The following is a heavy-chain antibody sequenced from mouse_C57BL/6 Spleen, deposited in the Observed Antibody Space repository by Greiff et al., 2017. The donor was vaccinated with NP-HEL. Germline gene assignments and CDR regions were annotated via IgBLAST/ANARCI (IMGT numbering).Heavy chain of an antibody. V-gene: IGHV1-80*01. CDR1: GYAFTSYW. Sequence: QVQLQQSGAELVKPGASVKISCKASGYAFTSYWMNWVKQRPGKGLEWIGQIYPGDGDTNYNGKFKGKATLTADKSSSTAYMQLSSLTSEDSAVYFCARDRDYYYGSSGVDYWGQGTTLTVSS. D-gene: IGHD1-1*01. CDR2: IYPGDGDT. CDR3: ARDRDYYYGSSGVDY. J-gene: IGHJ2*01.